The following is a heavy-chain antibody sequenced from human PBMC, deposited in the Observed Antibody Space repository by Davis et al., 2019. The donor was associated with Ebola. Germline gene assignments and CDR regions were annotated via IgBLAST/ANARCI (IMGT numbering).Heavy chain of an antibody. Sequence: GGSLRLSCTDSVITFSSYAMTWVRQAPGKGLEWVSAISCSGGSTYYADSVKGRFTISRDNSKKTLYLQMNSLRAEDTAVYYCAKGGITIFGVVADYYYYYGMDVWGKGTTVTVSS. J-gene: IGHJ6*04. CDR2: ISCSGGST. CDR1: VITFSSYA. CDR3: AKGGITIFGVVADYYYYYGMDV. V-gene: IGHV3-23*01. D-gene: IGHD3-3*01.